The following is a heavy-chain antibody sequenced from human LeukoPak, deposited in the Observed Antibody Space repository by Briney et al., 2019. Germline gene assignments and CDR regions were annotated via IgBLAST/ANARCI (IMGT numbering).Heavy chain of an antibody. J-gene: IGHJ4*02. CDR1: GYSFSRYG. CDR2: ISANSGNT. CDR3: ARDVTYASDY. Sequence: AASVKVSCKPSGYSFSRYGIRWGRQAPGQGREWMAWISANSGNTNYTQNFQDRGTLTTDTSTSTDYIEVRSLRSDDTAVYSCARDVTYASDYWGQGTLVTVSS. V-gene: IGHV1-18*01. D-gene: IGHD3-16*01.